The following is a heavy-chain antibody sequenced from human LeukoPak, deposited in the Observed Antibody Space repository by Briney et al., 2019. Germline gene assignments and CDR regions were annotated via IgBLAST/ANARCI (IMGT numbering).Heavy chain of an antibody. CDR2: IDYSGST. Sequence: SETLSLTCTVSGASISSSSYYWGWLRQPPGRGLAWIGSIDYSGSTYYNPSLKSRVTISVDTSNKQFSVKLSSVAASDTAVYYCARPDPYGDYSDYGGQGTLVTVSS. J-gene: IGHJ4*02. CDR3: ARPDPYGDYSDY. D-gene: IGHD4-17*01. CDR1: GASISSSSYY. V-gene: IGHV4-39*01.